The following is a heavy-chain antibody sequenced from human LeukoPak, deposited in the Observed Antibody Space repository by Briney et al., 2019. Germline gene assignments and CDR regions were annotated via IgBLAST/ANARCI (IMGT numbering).Heavy chain of an antibody. CDR1: GGSISSYY. Sequence: PSETLSLTCTVSGGSISSYYWSRIRQPPGKGLEWIGYIYYSGSTNYNPSLKSRVTISVDTSKNQFSLKLSSVTAADTAVYYCARVAAHPTITPIDYWGQGALVTVSS. D-gene: IGHD3-10*01. V-gene: IGHV4-59*01. CDR3: ARVAAHPTITPIDY. J-gene: IGHJ4*02. CDR2: IYYSGST.